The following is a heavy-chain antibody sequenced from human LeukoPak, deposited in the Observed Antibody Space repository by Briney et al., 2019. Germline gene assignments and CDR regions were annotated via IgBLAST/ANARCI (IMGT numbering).Heavy chain of an antibody. J-gene: IGHJ3*02. CDR2: IRQDGSEQ. CDR3: ARGRVVYSSSWYCAFDI. CDR1: GFTFSTYW. V-gene: IGHV3-7*01. Sequence: GGSLRLSCAASGFTFSTYWMSRVRQAPGKGLEWVANIRQDGSEQCYVDSVKGRFTISRDNAKHSLFLQMNSPRAEDTAVYYCARGRVVYSSSWYCAFDIWGQGTMVTVSS. D-gene: IGHD6-13*01.